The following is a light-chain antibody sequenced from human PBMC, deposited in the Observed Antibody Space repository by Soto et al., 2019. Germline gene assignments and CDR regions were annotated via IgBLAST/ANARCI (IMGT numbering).Light chain of an antibody. J-gene: IGKJ4*01. CDR1: QSVSSN. V-gene: IGKV3-15*01. CDR3: QQYNSSPLA. CDR2: GAS. Sequence: EILLSRSPATLSVSPGERATLSCRASQSVSSNLAWYQQKPGQAPRLLIYGASTRATGIPARFSGSGSGTEFTLTISSLQCEVLAAYYSQQYNSSPLAVGGGTKV.